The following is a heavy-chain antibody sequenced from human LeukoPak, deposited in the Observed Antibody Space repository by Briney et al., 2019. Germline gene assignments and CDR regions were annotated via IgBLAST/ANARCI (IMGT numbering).Heavy chain of an antibody. D-gene: IGHD1-26*01. CDR3: TRVGGGHVFDY. J-gene: IGHJ4*02. CDR2: IRSKAYGGTT. Sequence: GGSLRLSCTASGFTFVGYAMSWFRQAPGKGLEWVGFIRSKAYGGTTEYAASVKGRFTISRDDSKSIAYLQMNSLKTEDTAVYYCTRVGGGHVFDYWGQGTLVTVSS. V-gene: IGHV3-49*03. CDR1: GFTFVGYA.